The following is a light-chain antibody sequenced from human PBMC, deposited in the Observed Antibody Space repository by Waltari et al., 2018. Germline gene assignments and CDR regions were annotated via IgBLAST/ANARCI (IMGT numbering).Light chain of an antibody. CDR2: EGT. CDR3: CSYAGRTTFVL. V-gene: IGLV2-23*03. Sequence: QSALTQPASVSGSPGQSITTSCIGTSNDIGTYNLVSWYQQHPGKAPKLIIYEGTRRPSGVSDRFSGSRSGNAASLTISGLQTEDEADYYCCSYAGRTTFVLLGGGTKLTVL. CDR1: SNDIGTYNL. J-gene: IGLJ2*01.